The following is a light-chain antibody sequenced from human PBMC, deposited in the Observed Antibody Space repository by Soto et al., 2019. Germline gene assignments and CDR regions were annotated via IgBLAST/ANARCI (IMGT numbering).Light chain of an antibody. J-gene: IGLJ3*02. CDR1: SSNIGAGCD. CDR2: DNN. Sequence: QSVLTQPPSVSGAPGQRVTISCTGGSSNIGAGCDVHWYQQLPRTAPKLLISDNNNRPSGVPDRFSGSKSGTSASLAITGLQAEDEADYYCQSYDSSLSASVFGGGTKLTVL. V-gene: IGLV1-40*01. CDR3: QSYDSSLSASV.